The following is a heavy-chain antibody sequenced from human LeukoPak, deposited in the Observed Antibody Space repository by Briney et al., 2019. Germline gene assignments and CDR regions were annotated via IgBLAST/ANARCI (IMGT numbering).Heavy chain of an antibody. J-gene: IGHJ4*03. Sequence: PSETLSLTCAVYGGSFSTYYWSWIRQSPGKGLEWIAEINHRGDTNYNPSVKSRVTISVDTSKNQFSLKVSSLTDADTAVYYCVRGPTISETGYFDYWGQGTLVTVSS. CDR2: INHRGDT. D-gene: IGHD1-1*01. CDR1: GGSFSTYY. V-gene: IGHV4-34*01. CDR3: VRGPTISETGYFDY.